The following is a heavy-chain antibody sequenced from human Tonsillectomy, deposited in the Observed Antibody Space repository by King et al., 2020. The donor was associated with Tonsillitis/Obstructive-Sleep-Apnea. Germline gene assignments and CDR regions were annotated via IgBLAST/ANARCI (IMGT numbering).Heavy chain of an antibody. V-gene: IGHV5-51*03. CDR1: GNSFTSYW. J-gene: IGHJ4*02. D-gene: IGHD2-15*01. CDR2: IYPDDSDT. CDR3: ARSRGDIRDYFDY. Sequence: VQLVESGAEVKKPGESLKISCKGSGNSFTSYWIGWVRQMPGKGLEWMGIIYPDDSDTRYSPSFQGQVTISADKSISTAYLQWSSLKTSDTAMYYCARSRGDIRDYFDYWGQGTLVTVSS.